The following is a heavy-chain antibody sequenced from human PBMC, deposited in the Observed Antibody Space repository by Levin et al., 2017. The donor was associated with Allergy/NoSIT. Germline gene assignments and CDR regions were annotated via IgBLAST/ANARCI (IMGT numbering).Heavy chain of an antibody. CDR3: ARGASSGWMIDY. CDR1: GFTFSSYS. D-gene: IGHD6-19*01. Sequence: RGESLKISCAASGFTFSSYSMNWVRQAPGKGLEWVSFISSSSGYIYYADSVKGRFTISRDNAKNSLYLQMNSLRAEDTAVYYCARGASSGWMIDYWGQGTLVTVSS. V-gene: IGHV3-21*01. J-gene: IGHJ4*02. CDR2: ISSSSGYI.